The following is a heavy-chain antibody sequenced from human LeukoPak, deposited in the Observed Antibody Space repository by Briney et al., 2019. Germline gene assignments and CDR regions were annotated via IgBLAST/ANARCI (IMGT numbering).Heavy chain of an antibody. J-gene: IGHJ4*02. CDR1: GYTVTTYG. Sequence: ASVKVSCKPSGYTVTTYGISWVRQAPAQGLDWMGWINLYNANTKYAQKLQGRLTMTTDSSTSTAYMELRSLRSDDTAVYYCARELYGRFDYWGQGTLVTVSS. CDR3: ARELYGRFDY. D-gene: IGHD2-2*02. V-gene: IGHV1-18*01. CDR2: INLYNANT.